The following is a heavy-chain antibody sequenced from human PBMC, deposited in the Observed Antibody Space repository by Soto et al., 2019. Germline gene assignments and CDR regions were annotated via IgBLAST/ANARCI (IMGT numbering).Heavy chain of an antibody. CDR3: ARELGIAAAGTVGWFDP. Sequence: ASVKVSCKASGYTFTSYGISWVRQAPGQGLEWMGWISAYNGNTNYAQKLQGRVTMTTDTSTSTAYMELRSLRSDDTAMYYCARELGIAAAGTVGWFDPWGQGTLVTVSS. J-gene: IGHJ5*02. CDR1: GYTFTSYG. V-gene: IGHV1-18*01. CDR2: ISAYNGNT. D-gene: IGHD6-13*01.